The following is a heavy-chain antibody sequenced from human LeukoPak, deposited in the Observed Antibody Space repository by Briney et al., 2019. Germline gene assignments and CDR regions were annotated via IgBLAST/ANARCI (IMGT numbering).Heavy chain of an antibody. CDR3: TREGGFDY. V-gene: IGHV3-30*02. D-gene: IGHD1-26*01. Sequence: GGSLRLSCAASGFSFITYAMHWVRQTPGKGLEWVAFMRPDGRDKYYADSMKGRFTISRDNSKNMLYLQMNSLRPEDTAVYYCTREGGFDYWGQGTLVTVSS. CDR2: MRPDGRDK. J-gene: IGHJ4*02. CDR1: GFSFITYA.